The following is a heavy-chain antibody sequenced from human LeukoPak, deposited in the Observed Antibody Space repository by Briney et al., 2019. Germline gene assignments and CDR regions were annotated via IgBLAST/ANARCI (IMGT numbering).Heavy chain of an antibody. CDR1: GFTFSSYS. CDR2: ISSSSSYI. Sequence: GWSLRLSCAASGFTFSSYSMNWVRQAPGKGLEWVSSISSSSSYIYYADSVKGRFTISRDNAKNSLYLQMNSLRAEDTAVYYCARGGVRLDDYWGQGTLVTVSS. V-gene: IGHV3-21*01. J-gene: IGHJ4*02. D-gene: IGHD1-1*01. CDR3: ARGGVRLDDY.